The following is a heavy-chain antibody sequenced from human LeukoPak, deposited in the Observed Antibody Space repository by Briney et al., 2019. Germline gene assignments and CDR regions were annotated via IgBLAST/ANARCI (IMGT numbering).Heavy chain of an antibody. CDR1: GGSISSYY. D-gene: IGHD3-22*01. CDR2: IYYSGST. J-gene: IGHJ3*02. CDR3: AKELNDYWQVMKDYDSSGRSSTHAFDI. V-gene: IGHV4-59*12. Sequence: SETLSLTCTVSGGSISSYYWSWIRQPPGKGLEWIGYIYYSGSTNYNPSLKSRVTISVDTSKNQFSLKLSSVTAADTAVYYCAKELNDYWQVMKDYDSSGRSSTHAFDIWGQGTMVTVSS.